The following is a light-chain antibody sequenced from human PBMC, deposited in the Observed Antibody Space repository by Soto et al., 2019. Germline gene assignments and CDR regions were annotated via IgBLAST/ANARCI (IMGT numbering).Light chain of an antibody. J-gene: IGKJ4*01. Sequence: EIVLTQSPVTLSLSPGERATLSCRASQSVSSYLAWYQQKPGQAPRLLIYDASNRATGIPARFSGSGSGTDFTLTFSSLEPEDFAVYYCQQRSNWPLTFGGGTKVEIK. CDR1: QSVSSY. V-gene: IGKV3-11*01. CDR3: QQRSNWPLT. CDR2: DAS.